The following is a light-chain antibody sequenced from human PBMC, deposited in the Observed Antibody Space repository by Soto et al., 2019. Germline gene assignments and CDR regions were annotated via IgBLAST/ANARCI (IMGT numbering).Light chain of an antibody. CDR1: NSNVGNNY. Sequence: QPVLTQPPSVSAAPGQRVSISCSGSNSNVGNNYVSWYQYVPGTAPKVVIYDNNKRPSGIPDRFSGSKSGTSVTLGIAGLQTGDEAFYYCGTWDSSLGGVFGGGTQLTVL. V-gene: IGLV1-51*01. CDR3: GTWDSSLGGV. CDR2: DNN. J-gene: IGLJ3*02.